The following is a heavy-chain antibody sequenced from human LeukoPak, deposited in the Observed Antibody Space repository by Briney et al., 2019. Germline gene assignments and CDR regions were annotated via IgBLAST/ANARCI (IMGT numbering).Heavy chain of an antibody. CDR2: IRYDGSNK. J-gene: IGHJ4*02. D-gene: IGHD1-26*01. CDR1: GFTFSSYG. Sequence: GGSLRLSCAASGFTFSSYGMHWVRQAPGKGLEWVAFIRYDGSNKYYADSVKGRFTISRDNSRNTLYLQMKSLRTEDTAVYYCASGIRAFDNWGQGTLVTVSA. V-gene: IGHV3-30*02. CDR3: ASGIRAFDN.